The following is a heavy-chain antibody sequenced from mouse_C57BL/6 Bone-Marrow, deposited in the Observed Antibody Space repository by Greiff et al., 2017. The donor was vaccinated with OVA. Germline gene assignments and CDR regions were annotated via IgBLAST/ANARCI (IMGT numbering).Heavy chain of an antibody. CDR2: ISYDGSN. CDR3: ARGRDYYGNYYAMDY. CDR1: GYSITSGYY. Sequence: EVQLQQSGPGLVKPSQSLSLTCSVTGYSITSGYYWNWIRQFPGNKLEWMGYISYDGSNKYNPSLKNRISITRDTSQNQFFLKLNSVTTEDTATYYCARGRDYYGNYYAMDYWGQGTSVTVSS. V-gene: IGHV3-6*01. D-gene: IGHD2-1*01. J-gene: IGHJ4*01.